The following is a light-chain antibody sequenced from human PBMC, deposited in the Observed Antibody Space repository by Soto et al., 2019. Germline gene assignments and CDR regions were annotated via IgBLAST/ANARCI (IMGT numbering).Light chain of an antibody. Sequence: DIQLTQSPSTLSGSVGDRVTITFRARRTRSIWWAWYQQKPGKGPKLLIYKASTLKSGVPSRCSGSGSGTEFTLTISSLQPDDFATYYCQHYNSYSEAFGQATKVDI. CDR3: QHYNSYSEA. CDR2: KAS. CDR1: RTRSIW. J-gene: IGKJ1*01. V-gene: IGKV1-5*03.